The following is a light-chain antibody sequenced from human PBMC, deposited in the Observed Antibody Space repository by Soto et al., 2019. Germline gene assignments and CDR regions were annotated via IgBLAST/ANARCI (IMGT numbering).Light chain of an antibody. V-gene: IGLV2-8*01. J-gene: IGLJ3*02. Sequence: QSALTQPPSASGSPGQSVTISCTGTSSDVGGYNYVSWYQQYPGRAPKLMIYEVTKRPSGVPDRFSGSKSGNTASLTVSGXQAEDEADYYCSSYAAXXXXXFVFGXGT. CDR2: EVT. CDR1: SSDVGGYNY. CDR3: SSYAAXXXXXFV.